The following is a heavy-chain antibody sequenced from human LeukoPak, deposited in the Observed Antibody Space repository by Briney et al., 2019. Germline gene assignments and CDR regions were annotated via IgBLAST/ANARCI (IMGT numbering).Heavy chain of an antibody. Sequence: PGGSLRLSCAASGFTFRNYAMSWVRQAPGKGLEWVSSILSGGDSTSYADSVKGRFTISRDNSKNTLFLQMNSLRAEDTAVYYCAKGARFGDLLYPFDYWGQGTLVTVSS. CDR1: GFTFRNYA. CDR2: ILSGGDST. V-gene: IGHV3-23*01. J-gene: IGHJ4*02. CDR3: AKGARFGDLLYPFDY. D-gene: IGHD3-10*01.